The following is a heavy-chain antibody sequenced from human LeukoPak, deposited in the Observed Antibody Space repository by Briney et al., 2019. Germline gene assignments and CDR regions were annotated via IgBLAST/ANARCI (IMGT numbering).Heavy chain of an antibody. CDR1: GFTFARFG. V-gene: IGHV3-23*01. CDR2: ISGNGVTT. D-gene: IGHD5-24*01. J-gene: IGHJ4*02. CDR3: ARDLGKFEVATSGLGY. Sequence: GGSLRLTCVDSGFTFARFGLSWVRQAPGKGLEWVSAISGNGVTTFYADSVKGRFTISRDNAKNSLYLQMNSLRAEDTALYYCARDLGKFEVATSGLGYWGQGTLVTVSS.